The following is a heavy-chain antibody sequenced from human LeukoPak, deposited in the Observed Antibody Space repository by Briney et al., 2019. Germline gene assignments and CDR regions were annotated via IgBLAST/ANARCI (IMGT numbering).Heavy chain of an antibody. CDR1: GYTFTGYH. CDR3: ARASFGGDFDFLNFDY. Sequence: ASVKVSCKTSGYTFTGYHIHWLRQARGQGLEWMGWINPKTGGTVYAPKFQGRVTMTTDTSITTGYMDLSRLRSDDSAVYFCARASFGGDFDFLNFDYWGQGSLVTVSS. V-gene: IGHV1-2*02. D-gene: IGHD3-16*01. J-gene: IGHJ4*02. CDR2: INPKTGGT.